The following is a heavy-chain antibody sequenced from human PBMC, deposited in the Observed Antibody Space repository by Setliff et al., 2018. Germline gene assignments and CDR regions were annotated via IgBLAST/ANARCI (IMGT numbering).Heavy chain of an antibody. CDR3: ASSCSGSSCYAGLDY. Sequence: PGGSLRLSCAASGLTFSTYRFHWVRQAPGKGLEWVAVLFNDGINQYYAESVKGRFAISRDISKNTLYLQMISLRAEDSAIYYCASSCSGSSCYAGLDYWGQGTLVTVSS. D-gene: IGHD2-15*01. CDR2: LFNDGINQ. CDR1: GLTFSTYR. V-gene: IGHV3-30*09. J-gene: IGHJ4*02.